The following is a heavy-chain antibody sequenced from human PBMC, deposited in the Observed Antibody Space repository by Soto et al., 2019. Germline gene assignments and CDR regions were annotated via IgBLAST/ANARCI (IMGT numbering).Heavy chain of an antibody. Sequence: SETLSLTCAVYGGSFSGYSWTWIRQPPGTGLEWIGEINHSGSTNYNPSLKSRVTISVDTSKSQFSLKLTSVTAAGTAVYYCARDKITGLFDYWGQGTLVTVSS. CDR2: INHSGST. D-gene: IGHD3-10*01. CDR1: GGSFSGYS. CDR3: ARDKITGLFDY. J-gene: IGHJ4*02. V-gene: IGHV4-34*01.